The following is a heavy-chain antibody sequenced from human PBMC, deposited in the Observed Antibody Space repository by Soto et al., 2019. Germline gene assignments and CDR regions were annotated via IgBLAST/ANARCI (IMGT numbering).Heavy chain of an antibody. D-gene: IGHD2-2*01. CDR3: ASLCSSTSCYLDY. J-gene: IGHJ4*02. CDR1: GGSFSGYY. CDR2: INHSGST. V-gene: IGHV4-34*01. Sequence: SESLSLTCAVYGGSFSGYYWSWIRQPPGKGLEWIGEINHSGSTNYNPSLKSRVTISVDTPKNQFSLKLSSVTAADTAVYYCASLCSSTSCYLDYWGQGTLVTVSS.